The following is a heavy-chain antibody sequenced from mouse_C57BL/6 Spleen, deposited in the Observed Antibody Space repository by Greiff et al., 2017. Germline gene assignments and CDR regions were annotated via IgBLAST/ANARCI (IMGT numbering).Heavy chain of an antibody. CDR3: ARGLDYAMDY. V-gene: IGHV1-18*01. CDR2: INPNNGGT. J-gene: IGHJ4*01. D-gene: IGHD4-1*01. CDR1: GFNIKDYY. Sequence: VQLQQSGAELVKPGASVKLSCTASGFNIKDYYMHWVKQRTEQGLEWIGDINPNNGGTIYNQKFKGKATLTVDKSSSTAYMELRSLTSEDTAVYYCARGLDYAMDYWGQGTSVTVSS.